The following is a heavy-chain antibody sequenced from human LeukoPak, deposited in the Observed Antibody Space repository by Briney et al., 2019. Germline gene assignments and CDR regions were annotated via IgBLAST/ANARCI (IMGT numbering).Heavy chain of an antibody. CDR1: GFTFSSYS. CDR3: ARGLRGIAAAGADWFDP. CDR2: ISSSGSTI. D-gene: IGHD6-13*01. Sequence: GGSLRLSCAASGFTFSSYSMNWVRQAPGKGLEWVSYISSSGSTIYYADSVKGRFTISRDNAKNSLYLQMNSLRAEDTAVYYCARGLRGIAAAGADWFDPWGQGTLVTVSS. J-gene: IGHJ5*02. V-gene: IGHV3-48*04.